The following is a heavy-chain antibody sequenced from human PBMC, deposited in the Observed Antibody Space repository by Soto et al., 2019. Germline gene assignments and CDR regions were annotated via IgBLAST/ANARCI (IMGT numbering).Heavy chain of an antibody. V-gene: IGHV1-69*13. CDR1: GGTFSSYA. CDR3: ASVNYYDSSGYFAY. Sequence: SVKVSCKASGGTFSSYAISWVRQAPGQGLEWMGGIIPIFGTANYAQKFQGRVTITADESTSTAYMELSSLRSEDTAVYYCASVNYYDSSGYFAYWGQGTLVTVSS. CDR2: IIPIFGTA. D-gene: IGHD3-22*01. J-gene: IGHJ4*02.